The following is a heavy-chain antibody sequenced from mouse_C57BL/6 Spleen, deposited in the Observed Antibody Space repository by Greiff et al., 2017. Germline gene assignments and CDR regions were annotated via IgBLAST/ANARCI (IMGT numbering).Heavy chain of an antibody. J-gene: IGHJ2*01. V-gene: IGHV14-4*01. CDR2: IDPENGDT. CDR1: GFNIKDDY. D-gene: IGHD2-3*01. CDR3: TRRDDLDY. Sequence: EVQLQQSGAELVRPGASVKLSCTASGFNIKDDYMHWVKQRPEQGLEWIGWIDPENGDTEYASQFQGKATITADTSSNTAYLQLSSLTSEDTAVYYCTRRDDLDYWGQGTTLTVSS.